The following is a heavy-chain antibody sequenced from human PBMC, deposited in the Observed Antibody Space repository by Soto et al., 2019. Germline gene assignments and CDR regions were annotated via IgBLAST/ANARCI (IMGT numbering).Heavy chain of an antibody. D-gene: IGHD3-22*01. CDR1: GGTFSSYA. J-gene: IGHJ4*02. V-gene: IGHV1-69*01. CDR3: VNTVGYYDSSGYPR. CDR2: IIPIFGTA. Sequence: QVQLMQSGAEVKKPGSSVKVSCKASGGTFSSYAISWVRQAPGQGLEWMGGIIPIFGTANYAQKFQGRVTITADESTSTAYMELSSLRSEDTAVYYCVNTVGYYDSSGYPRWGQGTLVTVSS.